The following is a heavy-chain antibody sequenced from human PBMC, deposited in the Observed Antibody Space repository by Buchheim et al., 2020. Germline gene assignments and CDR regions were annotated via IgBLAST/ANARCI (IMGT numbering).Heavy chain of an antibody. D-gene: IGHD2-2*01. CDR3: ATRSCSSRVCSRSRRDYYYGMDV. CDR1: GGSFSGFY. V-gene: IGHV4-34*01. J-gene: IGHJ6*02. Sequence: QVQLQQWGAGLLKPSGTLSLTCAVSGGSFSGFYWSWFRQSPERGLEWIGEINHSGGTNYNPSLKSRVIISVDTSHHQFSLRLTSVTGADTAVYYCATRSCSSRVCSRSRRDYYYGMDVWGQGTT. CDR2: INHSGGT.